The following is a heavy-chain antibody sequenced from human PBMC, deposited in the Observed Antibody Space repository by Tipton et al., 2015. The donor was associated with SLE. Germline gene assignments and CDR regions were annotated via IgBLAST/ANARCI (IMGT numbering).Heavy chain of an antibody. V-gene: IGHV4-59*01. Sequence: TLSLTCTVSGASISDYDWTWIRQPPGKGLEWIGSISFLGNNDLKPSLKGRVTISVDTSKNQFSLKLSSVTAADTAVYYCARGGYLYSGGFDYWGQGTLVTVSS. J-gene: IGHJ4*02. CDR3: ARGGYLYSGGFDY. CDR2: ISFLGNN. D-gene: IGHD1-26*01. CDR1: GASISDYD.